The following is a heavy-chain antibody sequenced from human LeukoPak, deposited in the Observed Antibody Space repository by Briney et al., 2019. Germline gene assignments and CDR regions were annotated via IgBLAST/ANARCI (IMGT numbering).Heavy chain of an antibody. Sequence: SETLSLTCTVSGGSISSYYWSWIRQPPGKGLEWIGYIYYSGSTNYNPSLESRVTISVDTSKNQFSLKLSSVTAADTAVYYCARAWGSHAFDIWGQGTMVTVSS. J-gene: IGHJ3*02. CDR2: IYYSGST. CDR1: GGSISSYY. V-gene: IGHV4-59*01. CDR3: ARAWGSHAFDI. D-gene: IGHD3-16*01.